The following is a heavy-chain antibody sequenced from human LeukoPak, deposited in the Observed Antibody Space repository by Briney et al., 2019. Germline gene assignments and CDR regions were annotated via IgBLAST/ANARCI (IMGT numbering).Heavy chain of an antibody. J-gene: IGHJ6*03. Sequence: SVTVSCKASGYTFTGHYLHLVLQPPGPGHEGIGYSNHNSGGTNYTQNFQGRVTMTRDTSINKSSMELSRLRSDDTSVYYCARDLFWNDEAYYYYYMDVWGKGTTVTVSS. V-gene: IGHV1-2*02. CDR3: ARDLFWNDEAYYYYYMDV. CDR2: SNHNSGGT. CDR1: GYTFTGHY. D-gene: IGHD1-1*01.